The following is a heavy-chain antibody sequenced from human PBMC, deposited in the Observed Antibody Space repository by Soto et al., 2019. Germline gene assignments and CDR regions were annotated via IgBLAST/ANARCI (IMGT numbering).Heavy chain of an antibody. CDR3: ATLWFGEGNY. D-gene: IGHD3-10*01. J-gene: IGHJ4*02. V-gene: IGHV4-39*02. CDR1: GGSISRSSYY. CDR2: IYYSGST. Sequence: PSETLSLTCTVSGGSISRSSYYWGWIRQPPGKGLEWIGSIYYSGSTYYNPPLKSRVTISVDTSKNHFSLKLSSVTAADTAVYYCATLWFGEGNYWGQGTLVTVSS.